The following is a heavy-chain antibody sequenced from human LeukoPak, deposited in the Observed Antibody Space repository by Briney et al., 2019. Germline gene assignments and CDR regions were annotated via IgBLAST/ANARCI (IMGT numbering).Heavy chain of an antibody. J-gene: IGHJ4*02. CDR2: ISWNSGSI. CDR3: ANDMSYSSSSYPDY. V-gene: IGHV3-9*01. D-gene: IGHD6-6*01. Sequence: GRSLRLSCAASGFTFDDYAMHWVRQAPGKGLEWVSGISWNSGSIGYADSVKGRFTISRDNAKNSLYLQMNSLRAEDTALYYCANDMSYSSSSYPDYWGQGTLVTVSS. CDR1: GFTFDDYA.